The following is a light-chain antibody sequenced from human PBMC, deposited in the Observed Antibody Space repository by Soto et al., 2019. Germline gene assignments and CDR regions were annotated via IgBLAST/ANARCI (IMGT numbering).Light chain of an antibody. CDR2: DVS. CDR1: SSDVGGYSY. Sequence: QSALTQPRSVSGSPGQSVTISCTGTSSDVGGYSYVSWFQQHPGKAPKLTIYDVSKRPSGVPDRFSGSKSGNTASLTISGLQAEDEADYYCCSFAGSYTLYVFGTGTKVTVL. CDR3: CSFAGSYTLYV. J-gene: IGLJ1*01. V-gene: IGLV2-11*01.